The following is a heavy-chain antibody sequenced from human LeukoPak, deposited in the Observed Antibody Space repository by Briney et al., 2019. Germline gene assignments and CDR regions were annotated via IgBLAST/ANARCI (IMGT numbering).Heavy chain of an antibody. J-gene: IGHJ4*02. Sequence: SETLSLTCTVSGGSISSSNYYWGWIRQPPGKGLEWIASIYYSGSTYYNPSLKSRVTISVDTSKNQFSLKLYSVTAADTAVYYCARHRRNLVLEPFGYWGQGTLVTVSS. CDR3: ARHRRNLVLEPFGY. CDR1: GGSISSSNYY. V-gene: IGHV4-39*01. CDR2: IYYSGST. D-gene: IGHD6-13*01.